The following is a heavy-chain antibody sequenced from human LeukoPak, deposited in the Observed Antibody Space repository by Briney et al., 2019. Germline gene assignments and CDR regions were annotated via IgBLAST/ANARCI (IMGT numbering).Heavy chain of an antibody. V-gene: IGHV4-4*07. CDR3: ARDPEGHGNYFDY. Sequence: SETLPLTCTVSGGSISSYFCTWIRQPAGKGLEWIGRIHTSGSTNYNPSLKSRVTMSVDTSKNQFSLKLSSVTAADTAVCYCARDPEGHGNYFDYWGQGAQVTVSS. CDR1: GGSISSYF. D-gene: IGHD1-14*01. J-gene: IGHJ4*02. CDR2: IHTSGST.